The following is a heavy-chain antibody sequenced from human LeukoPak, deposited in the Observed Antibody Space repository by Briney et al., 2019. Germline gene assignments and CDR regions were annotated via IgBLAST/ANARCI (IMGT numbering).Heavy chain of an antibody. CDR3: ARDMVTMVRGVNQLDY. CDR2: INPNSGGT. CDR1: GYTFTGYY. Sequence: ASVKVSCKASGYTFTGYYMHWVRQAPGQGLEWMGRINPNSGGTNYAQKFQGRVTMTRDKSISTAYMELSRLRSDDTAVYYCARDMVTMVRGVNQLDYWGQGPLVTVSS. V-gene: IGHV1-2*06. D-gene: IGHD3-10*01. J-gene: IGHJ4*02.